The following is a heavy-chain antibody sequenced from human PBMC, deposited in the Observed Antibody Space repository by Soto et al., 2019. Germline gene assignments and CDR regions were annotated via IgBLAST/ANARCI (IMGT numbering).Heavy chain of an antibody. V-gene: IGHV5-51*01. CDR1: GYSFTNYW. D-gene: IGHD5-12*01. J-gene: IGHJ4*02. CDR2: IYPGDSDT. Sequence: GESLKISCKASGYSFTNYWIGWVRQMPGKGLEWMGIIYPGDSDTRVSLSFQGQVSISADKSISTAYLQWSSLKASDTAMYYCATREMKAXYDPTFDYWGQGTLVTVSS. CDR3: ATREMKAXYDPTFDY.